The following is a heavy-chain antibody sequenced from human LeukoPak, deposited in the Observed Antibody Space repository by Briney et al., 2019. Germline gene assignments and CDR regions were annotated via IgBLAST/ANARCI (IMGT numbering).Heavy chain of an antibody. J-gene: IGHJ6*02. CDR3: ATGTLYSGSYKSHYYYGMDV. Sequence: ASVKVSCKVSGYTLTVLSMHWVRQAPGKGLESMGGFDPEDGETIYAQKFQGKVTMTEDTSTDTAYMELSSLRSEDTAVYYCATGTLYSGSYKSHYYYGMDVWGQGTTVTVSS. V-gene: IGHV1-24*01. CDR2: FDPEDGET. CDR1: GYTLTVLS. D-gene: IGHD1-26*01.